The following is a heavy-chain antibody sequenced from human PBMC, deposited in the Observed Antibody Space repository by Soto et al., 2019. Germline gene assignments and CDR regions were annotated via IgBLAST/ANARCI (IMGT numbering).Heavy chain of an antibody. CDR3: ARDKNVVPAARDYGMDV. V-gene: IGHV6-1*01. Sequence: SQTLSLTCAISGDSVSSNSAAWNWIRQSPSRGLEWLGRTYYRSKWYNDYAVSVKSRITINPDTSKNQFSLQLNSVTPEDTAVYYCARDKNVVPAARDYGMDVWGQGTTVTVSS. J-gene: IGHJ6*02. D-gene: IGHD2-2*01. CDR2: TYYRSKWYN. CDR1: GDSVSSNSAA.